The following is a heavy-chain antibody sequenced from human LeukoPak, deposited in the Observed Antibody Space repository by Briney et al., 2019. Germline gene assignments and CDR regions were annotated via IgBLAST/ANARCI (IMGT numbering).Heavy chain of an antibody. CDR2: VSKSGDST. CDR1: GFTFSDYD. Sequence: GGSLRLSCAAAGFTFSDYDMAWVRQAPGKGLEWVSTVSKSGDSTYYADSVKGRFTVSRDNSKDTLFLQMNNLRVDDAAVYYCARHWVWGQGTLVTVSS. D-gene: IGHD3-16*01. CDR3: ARHWV. V-gene: IGHV3-23*01. J-gene: IGHJ4*02.